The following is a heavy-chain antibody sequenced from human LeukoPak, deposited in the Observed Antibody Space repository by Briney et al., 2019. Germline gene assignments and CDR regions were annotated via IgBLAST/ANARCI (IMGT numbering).Heavy chain of an antibody. Sequence: PSETLSLTCTVSGGSISSYYWSWIRQPPGKGLEWIGYIYYSGSTNYNPSLKSRVTISVDTSKNQFSLKLSSVTAADTAVYYCARVVSSGWNYYYYYMDVWGKGTTVTISS. CDR3: ARVVSSGWNYYYYYMDV. J-gene: IGHJ6*03. CDR1: GGSISSYY. V-gene: IGHV4-59*01. CDR2: IYYSGST. D-gene: IGHD6-19*01.